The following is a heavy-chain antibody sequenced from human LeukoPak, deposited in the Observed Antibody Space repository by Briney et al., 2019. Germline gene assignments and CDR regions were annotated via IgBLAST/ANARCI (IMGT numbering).Heavy chain of an antibody. CDR1: GGSFSGYY. V-gene: IGHV4-34*01. CDR3: ARHTRLSIVGASSDWFDP. CDR2: INHSGST. D-gene: IGHD1-26*01. J-gene: IGHJ5*02. Sequence: SETLSLTCAVYGGSFSGYYWSWIRQPPGKGLEWIGEINHSGSTNYNPSLKSRVTMSVDTSKNQFSLKLSSVTAADTAVYYCARHTRLSIVGASSDWFDPWGQGTLVTVSS.